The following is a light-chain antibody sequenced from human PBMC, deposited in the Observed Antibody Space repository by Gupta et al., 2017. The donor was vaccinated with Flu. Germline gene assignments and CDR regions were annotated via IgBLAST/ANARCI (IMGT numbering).Light chain of an antibody. CDR2: AAS. J-gene: IGKJ1*01. Sequence: DIQMTQSPSSLSASLGDRVTITCRASQYISSFLSWYQQKPGKASKLLIYAASSLHTGVPSRFSGSGSGTDFTLTISSLQPEDFATYYCHQSYSTRAWTFGQGTKVEIK. CDR1: QYISSF. V-gene: IGKV1-39*01. CDR3: HQSYSTRAWT.